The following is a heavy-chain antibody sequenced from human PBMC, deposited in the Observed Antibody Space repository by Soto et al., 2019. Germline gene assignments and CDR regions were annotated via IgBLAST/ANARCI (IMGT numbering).Heavy chain of an antibody. J-gene: IGHJ6*02. CDR3: ARAHSLDV. V-gene: IGHV4-59*01. D-gene: IGHD2-21*01. CDR2: IYYGGTT. Sequence: PSETLSLTCTVSGGSISSYNWNWIRQPPGQGLEWIGAIYYGGTTTYNPSLRSRVTISVDTSKNQFSLKLSSVTAADTAVYYCARAHSLDVWGQGTTVTVSS. CDR1: GGSISSYN.